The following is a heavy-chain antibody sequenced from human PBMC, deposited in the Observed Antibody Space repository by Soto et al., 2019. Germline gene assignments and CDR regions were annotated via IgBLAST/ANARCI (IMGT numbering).Heavy chain of an antibody. CDR3: ARGLDYGDYQNWFDP. CDR2: IWYDGSNK. J-gene: IGHJ5*02. D-gene: IGHD4-17*01. Sequence: QVQLVESGGGVVQPGRSLRLSCAASGFTFSSYGMHWVRQAPGKGLEWVAVIWYDGSNKYYADSVKGRFTISRDNSKNTLYLQMNSLRAEDTAVYYCARGLDYGDYQNWFDPWGQGTLVTVSS. CDR1: GFTFSSYG. V-gene: IGHV3-33*01.